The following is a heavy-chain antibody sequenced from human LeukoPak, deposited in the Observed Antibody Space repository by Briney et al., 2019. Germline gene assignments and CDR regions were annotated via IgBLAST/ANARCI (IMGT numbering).Heavy chain of an antibody. CDR2: IIPIFGTA. Sequence: SVKVSCKASGGTFSSYAISWVRQAPGQGLKWMGGIIPIFGTANYAQKFQGRVTITTDESTSTAYMELSSLRSEDTAVYYCARAGGAVAGNYYYYMDVWGKGTTVTVSS. CDR1: GGTFSSYA. CDR3: ARAGGAVAGNYYYYMDV. J-gene: IGHJ6*03. D-gene: IGHD6-19*01. V-gene: IGHV1-69*05.